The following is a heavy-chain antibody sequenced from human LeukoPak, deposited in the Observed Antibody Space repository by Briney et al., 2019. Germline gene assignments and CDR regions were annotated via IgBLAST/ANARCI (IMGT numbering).Heavy chain of an antibody. D-gene: IGHD6-19*01. J-gene: IGHJ4*02. CDR3: ALLAVASDFDY. V-gene: IGHV3-48*03. CDR2: IGSSGTTI. CDR1: GFPFSIYE. Sequence: GGSLRLSCAVSGFPFSIYEMNWVRQAPGKGQEWVSNIGSSGTTIYYADSVKGRFSISRDNAKNSLYLQMNSLRVEDTAVYYCALLAVASDFDYWGQGALVTVSS.